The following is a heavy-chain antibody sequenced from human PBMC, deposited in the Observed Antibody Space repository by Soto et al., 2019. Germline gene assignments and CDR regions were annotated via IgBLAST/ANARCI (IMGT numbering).Heavy chain of an antibody. D-gene: IGHD3-10*01. Sequence: EVQLVESGGGLVQPGGSLRLSCAASGFTFSNYWMSWVRQAPGKGLDWVASMKQDGSERYVDSVKGRFTISRDNAQNLLSLQMNSLTGDDTAVYYCARLLGDVTTYDYWGQGTLVTVSS. CDR3: ARLLGDVTTYDY. J-gene: IGHJ4*02. CDR1: GFTFSNYW. CDR2: MKQDGSER. V-gene: IGHV3-7*01.